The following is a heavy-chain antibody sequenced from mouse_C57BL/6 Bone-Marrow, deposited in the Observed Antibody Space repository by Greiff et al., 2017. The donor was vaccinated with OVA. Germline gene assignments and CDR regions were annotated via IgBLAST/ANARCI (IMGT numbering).Heavy chain of an antibody. CDR1: GFNIKDYY. J-gene: IGHJ3*01. D-gene: IGHD2-4*01. V-gene: IGHV14-2*01. Sequence: EVKLQESGAELVKPGASVKLSCTASGFNIKDYYMHWVKQRPEQGLAWIGRIDPEDGETKYAPKFQGKATITAATSSNTAYLQLSSLTSEDTAVYYGAPLSYDYDGAWFAYWGQGTLVTVSA. CDR3: APLSYDYDGAWFAY. CDR2: IDPEDGET.